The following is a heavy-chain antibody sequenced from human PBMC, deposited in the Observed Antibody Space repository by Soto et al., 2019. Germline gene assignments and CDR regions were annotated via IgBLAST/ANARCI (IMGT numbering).Heavy chain of an antibody. CDR3: AKDRYSTSPGHLDY. Sequence: QVQLVESGGGVVQPGRSLRLSCTASGLTFSNYGMHWVRQAPGKGLEWVAVISDDESHKYYADSVKGRFTISRDNSKITLHLQVNSLRTDDTAVYHCAKDRYSTSPGHLDYWGQGNLVTVCS. D-gene: IGHD6-13*01. V-gene: IGHV3-30*18. J-gene: IGHJ4*02. CDR1: GLTFSNYG. CDR2: ISDDESHK.